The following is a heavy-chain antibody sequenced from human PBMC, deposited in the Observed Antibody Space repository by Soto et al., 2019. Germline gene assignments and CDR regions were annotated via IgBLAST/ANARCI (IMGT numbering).Heavy chain of an antibody. J-gene: IGHJ4*02. CDR1: GFTFSSYA. CDR3: ARRSSGWYFDY. D-gene: IGHD6-19*01. Sequence: EVQLLESGGGLVQPGGSLRLSCAASGFTFSSYAMNWVRQAPGKGLEWVSVISGSGGSTYYADSVKGRFTISRDNSKNTLYLQMNSLRAEDTDVYYCARRSSGWYFDYWGQGTLVTVSS. V-gene: IGHV3-23*01. CDR2: ISGSGGST.